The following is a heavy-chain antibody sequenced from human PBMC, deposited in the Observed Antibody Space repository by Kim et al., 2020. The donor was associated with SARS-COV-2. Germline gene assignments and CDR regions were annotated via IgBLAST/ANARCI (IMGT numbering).Heavy chain of an antibody. J-gene: IGHJ5*02. CDR2: IIPIFGTA. CDR1: GGTFSSYA. D-gene: IGHD6-13*01. V-gene: IGHV1-69*13. CDR3: ARGVVAAAGTFDP. Sequence: SVKVSCKASGGTFSSYAISWVRQAPGQGLEWMGGIIPIFGTANYAQKFQGRVTITADESTSTAYMELSSLRSEDTAVYYCARGVVAAAGTFDPWGQGTLVTVSS.